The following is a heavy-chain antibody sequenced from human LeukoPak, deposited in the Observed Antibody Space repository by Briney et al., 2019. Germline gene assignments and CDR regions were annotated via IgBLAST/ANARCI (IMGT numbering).Heavy chain of an antibody. CDR1: GVAITSGGYS. J-gene: IGHJ5*01. V-gene: IGHV4-30-2*01. CDR2: IYDRGPA. CDR3: ARSRQASGLFNS. D-gene: IGHD3-10*01. Sequence: SQTLSLTCTVSGVAITSGGYSWNWIRQPPGKGLEWIGCIYDRGPAYYNPSLKSRFTISVDRPKNQFFLNVTSLTAADTAVYYCARSRQASGLFNSWGQGTLVVVSS.